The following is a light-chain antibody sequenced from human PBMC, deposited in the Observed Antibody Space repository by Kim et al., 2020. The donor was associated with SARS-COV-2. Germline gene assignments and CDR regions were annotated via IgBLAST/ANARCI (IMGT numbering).Light chain of an antibody. CDR3: NSRDSSGNHVV. CDR1: SLRSYY. CDR2: GKN. Sequence: SSELTQDPAVSVALGQTVRITCQGDSLRSYYASWYQQKPGQAPVLVIYGKNNRPSGIPDRFSGSSSGNTASLTITGAQAEDEADYYCNSRDSSGNHVVFGGASKLTAL. V-gene: IGLV3-19*01. J-gene: IGLJ2*01.